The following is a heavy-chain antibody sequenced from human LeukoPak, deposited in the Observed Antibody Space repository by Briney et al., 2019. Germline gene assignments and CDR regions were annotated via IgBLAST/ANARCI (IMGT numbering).Heavy chain of an antibody. CDR1: GFTFGDYA. CDR3: AREISISIAARGGFDY. CDR2: LNWNGGRT. D-gene: IGHD6-6*01. J-gene: IGHJ4*02. Sequence: GGSLRLSCTASGFTFGDYAMSWVRQAPGKGLEWVSNLNWNGGRTGYADSVKGRFTISRDNAKNSLYLQMNSLRAEDTALYYCAREISISIAARGGFDYWGQGTLVTVSS. V-gene: IGHV3-20*04.